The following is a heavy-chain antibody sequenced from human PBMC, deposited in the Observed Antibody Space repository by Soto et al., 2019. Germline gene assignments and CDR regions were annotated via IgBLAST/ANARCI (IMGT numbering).Heavy chain of an antibody. CDR2: IYPNDSGT. Sequence: GESLKISCKGSGYTFPNYWIGWVRQMPGKGLDWMGMIYPNDSGTRYSPSFQGQVTISTDKSITTAYLQWSSLKASDTAMYYCAAGYTTGLDAFDVWGQGTMVTVS. D-gene: IGHD6-19*01. V-gene: IGHV5-51*01. CDR3: AAGYTTGLDAFDV. CDR1: GYTFPNYW. J-gene: IGHJ3*01.